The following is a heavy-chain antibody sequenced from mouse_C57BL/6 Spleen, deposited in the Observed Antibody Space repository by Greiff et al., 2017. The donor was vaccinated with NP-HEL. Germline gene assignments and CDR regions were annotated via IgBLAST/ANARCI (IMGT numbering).Heavy chain of an antibody. CDR2: ISNLAYSI. CDR1: GFTFSDYG. D-gene: IGHD1-1*01. J-gene: IGHJ3*01. CDR3: ARQELYYGSSYAY. V-gene: IGHV5-15*01. Sequence: EVQLVESGGGLVQPGGSLKLSCAASGFTFSDYGMAWVRQAPRKGPEWVAFISNLAYSIYYADTVTGRFTISRENAKNTLYLEMSSLRSEDTAMYYCARQELYYGSSYAYWGQGTLVTVSA.